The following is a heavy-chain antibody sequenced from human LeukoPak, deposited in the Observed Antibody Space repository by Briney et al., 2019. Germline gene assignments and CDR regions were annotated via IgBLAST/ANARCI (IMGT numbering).Heavy chain of an antibody. Sequence: PGGSLRLSCAASGFTFSTYGMRWVRQAPGKGLEWVTVIWHDGSHKDYADSVKGRFTISRDNSKNTLYLQMNDLRAEDTAVYYCVRGWGSNVYASAFDVWGQGTMVTVSS. CDR3: VRGWGSNVYASAFDV. D-gene: IGHD3-16*01. V-gene: IGHV3-33*01. J-gene: IGHJ3*01. CDR1: GFTFSTYG. CDR2: IWHDGSHK.